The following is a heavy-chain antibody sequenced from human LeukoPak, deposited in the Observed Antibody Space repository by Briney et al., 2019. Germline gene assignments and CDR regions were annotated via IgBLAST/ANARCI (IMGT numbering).Heavy chain of an antibody. Sequence: PSETLSLTCVVSGGSISSRGYYWSWIRQHPGKGLEWIGFIYYSGTTYYNPSLKSRATISVDTSKNHFSLKLISVTDADTAMYYCARGTGGAAAADFDPWGQGTLVTVSS. D-gene: IGHD6-13*01. J-gene: IGHJ5*02. CDR2: IYYSGTT. CDR3: ARGTGGAAAADFDP. V-gene: IGHV4-31*11. CDR1: GGSISSRGYY.